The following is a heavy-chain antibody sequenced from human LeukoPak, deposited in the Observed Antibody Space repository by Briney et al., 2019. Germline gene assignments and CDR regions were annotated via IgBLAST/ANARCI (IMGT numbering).Heavy chain of an antibody. J-gene: IGHJ4*02. CDR3: ARAVAGTGLDY. D-gene: IGHD6-19*01. Sequence: SVKVSCKASGGTFSSYAISWVRQAPGQGLEWMGRIIPILGIANYAQKFQGRVTITADKSTSTAYMELSSLRSEDTAVYYCARAVAGTGLDYWGQGTLVTVSS. V-gene: IGHV1-69*04. CDR1: GGTFSSYA. CDR2: IIPILGIA.